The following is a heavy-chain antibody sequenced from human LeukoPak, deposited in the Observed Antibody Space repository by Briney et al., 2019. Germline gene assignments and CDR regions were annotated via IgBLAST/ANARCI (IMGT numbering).Heavy chain of an antibody. V-gene: IGHV1-18*01. CDR1: GYTFTHYA. CDR3: ARDVALHFYDFWSGQPTDWFDP. J-gene: IGHJ5*02. D-gene: IGHD3-3*01. Sequence: GASVKVSCKASGYTFTHYAMNWVRQAPGQGLEWMGWISAYNGNTNYAQKLQGRVTMTTDTSTSTAYMELRSLRSDDTAVYYCARDVALHFYDFWSGQPTDWFDPWGQGTLVTVSS. CDR2: ISAYNGNT.